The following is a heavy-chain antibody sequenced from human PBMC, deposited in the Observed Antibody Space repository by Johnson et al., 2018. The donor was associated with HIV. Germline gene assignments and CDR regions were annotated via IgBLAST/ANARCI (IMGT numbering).Heavy chain of an antibody. CDR2: IYSGGST. Sequence: VQLVEFGGGLVKPGGSLRLSCAASGFTVSSNYMNWVRQAPGKGLEWVSIIYSGGSTYYADSVKGRFTISRDSSKNTVYLQMNNLRAEDTAVYNCARGVRGVIIDWGQGTMVAVSS. CDR1: GFTVSSNY. V-gene: IGHV3-66*01. CDR3: ARGVRGVIID. D-gene: IGHD3-10*01. J-gene: IGHJ3*01.